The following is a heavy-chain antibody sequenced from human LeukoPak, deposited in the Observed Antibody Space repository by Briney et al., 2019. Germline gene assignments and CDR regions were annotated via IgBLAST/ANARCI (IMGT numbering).Heavy chain of an antibody. CDR3: SRGRIAAAGTLEDY. V-gene: IGHV3-48*03. J-gene: IGHJ4*02. D-gene: IGHD6-13*01. CDR1: GFTFSSYE. CDR2: ITSSGSSM. Sequence: GGSLRLSCGASGFTFSSYEMNWVRQAPGKGLEWVSYITSSGSSMYYADSVKGRFTISRDNAKNSLYLHMNSLSAGDTAVYYCSRGRIAAAGTLEDYWGQGTLVTVSS.